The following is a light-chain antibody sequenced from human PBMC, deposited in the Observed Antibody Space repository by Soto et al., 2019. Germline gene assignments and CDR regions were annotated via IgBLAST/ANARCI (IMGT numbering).Light chain of an antibody. CDR3: QKYNSAPWT. CDR1: QSIRSW. J-gene: IGKJ1*01. V-gene: IGKV1-5*03. CDR2: KAS. Sequence: DIQMTQSPSILSASVGDRVTITCRASQSIRSWLAWYQQKPGKAPKLLIYKASTLKSGVPSRFSGSGSGTEFTLTISSLQPEDVATYYCQKYNSAPWTFGQGTKVDIK.